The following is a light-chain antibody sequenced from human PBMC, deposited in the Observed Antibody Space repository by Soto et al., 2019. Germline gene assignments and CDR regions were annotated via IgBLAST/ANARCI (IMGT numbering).Light chain of an antibody. Sequence: QSVLTQAPSVSGAPGQEVTISCSGSSSNIGNNFVTWYQQLPGTAPKLLIYDNNKRPSGIPDRFSGSQSGTSATLGITGLQTGEEAVYYCGSWDSSLNYVFGTGTKVTVL. V-gene: IGLV1-51*01. CDR3: GSWDSSLNYV. CDR2: DNN. CDR1: SSNIGNNF. J-gene: IGLJ1*01.